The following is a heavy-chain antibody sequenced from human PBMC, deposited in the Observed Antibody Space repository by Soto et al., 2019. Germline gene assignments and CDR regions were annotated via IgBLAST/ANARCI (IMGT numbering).Heavy chain of an antibody. Sequence: GASVKVSCKASGYTFTSYGISWVRQAPGQGLEWMGWISAYNGNTNYAQKLQGRVTMTTDTSTSTAYMELRSLRSDDTAVYYCARGVLSMVRGVIGDFDIWGQGTMVTVSS. D-gene: IGHD3-10*01. V-gene: IGHV1-18*01. CDR3: ARGVLSMVRGVIGDFDI. J-gene: IGHJ3*02. CDR2: ISAYNGNT. CDR1: GYTFTSYG.